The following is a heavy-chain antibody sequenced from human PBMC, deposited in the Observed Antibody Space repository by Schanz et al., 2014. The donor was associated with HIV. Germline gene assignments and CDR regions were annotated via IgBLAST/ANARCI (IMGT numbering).Heavy chain of an antibody. CDR2: ISYDGRNK. V-gene: IGHV3-30*18. Sequence: QVQLVESGGGVVQPGGSLRLSCAVSGITFSGFTFSNYGMHWVRQTPGKGLEWVAAISYDGRNKYYADSVRGRFTISRDNAANSLFLQMNSLRAEDTAVYYCVHDDSDNDGFDIWGQGTMVTVSS. CDR1: GITFSGFTFSNYG. D-gene: IGHD3-22*01. J-gene: IGHJ3*02. CDR3: VHDDSDNDGFDI.